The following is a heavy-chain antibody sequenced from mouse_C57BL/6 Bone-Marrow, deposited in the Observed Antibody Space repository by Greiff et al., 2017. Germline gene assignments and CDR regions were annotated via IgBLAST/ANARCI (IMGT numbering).Heavy chain of an antibody. CDR1: GFNIKDYY. D-gene: IGHD1-1*01. CDR2: IDPEDGET. Sequence: VQLKQSGAELVKPGASVKLSCTASGFNIKDYYMHWVKQRTEQGLEWIGRIDPEDGETKYAPKFQGKATITADTSSNTAYLQLSSLTSKDTAVYYCASFYYGSSTFAYWGQGTLVTVSA. V-gene: IGHV14-2*01. J-gene: IGHJ3*01. CDR3: ASFYYGSSTFAY.